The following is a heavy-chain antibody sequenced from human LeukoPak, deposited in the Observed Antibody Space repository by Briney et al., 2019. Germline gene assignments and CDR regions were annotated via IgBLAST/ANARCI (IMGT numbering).Heavy chain of an antibody. Sequence: PGGSLRLSCAASGFTFSTYSMNWVRQAPGKGLEWVSSISSSSSFIYYADSVKGRFTISRDNAKNSVYLQMNSLRAEDTAVYYCARRGAVYAGNDFDYWGQGTLVSVST. CDR3: ARRGAVYAGNDFDY. D-gene: IGHD4-23*01. V-gene: IGHV3-21*01. CDR2: ISSSSSFI. CDR1: GFTFSTYS. J-gene: IGHJ4*02.